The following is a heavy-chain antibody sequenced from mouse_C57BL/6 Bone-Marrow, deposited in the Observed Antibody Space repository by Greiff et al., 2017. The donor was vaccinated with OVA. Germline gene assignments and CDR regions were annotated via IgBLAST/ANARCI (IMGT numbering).Heavy chain of an antibody. CDR1: GYTFTSYW. Sequence: QVQLHQPGTELVKPGASVKLSCKASGYTFTSYWMHWVKQRPGPGLEWIGHINPSTGGTNSNEKFKSKATLTVDKSSSTADMQLSILTSEDSAVDYCARQGYGSSYTFAYWGQGTLVTVSA. V-gene: IGHV1-53*01. J-gene: IGHJ3*01. CDR3: ARQGYGSSYTFAY. D-gene: IGHD1-1*01. CDR2: INPSTGGT.